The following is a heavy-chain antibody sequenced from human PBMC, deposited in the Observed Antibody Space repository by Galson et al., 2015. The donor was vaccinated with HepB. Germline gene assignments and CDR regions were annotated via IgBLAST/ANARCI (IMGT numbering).Heavy chain of an antibody. CDR1: GFTFSGSA. D-gene: IGHD3-22*01. CDR2: IRSKANSYAT. CDR3: TRGYYYDSSGYDYWYFDL. J-gene: IGHJ2*01. V-gene: IGHV3-73*01. Sequence: SLRLSCAASGFTFSGSAMHWVRQASGKGLEWVGRIRSKANSYATAYAASVKGRFTISRDDSKNTAYLQMNSLKTEDTAVYYCTRGYYYDSSGYDYWYFDLWGRGTLVTVSS.